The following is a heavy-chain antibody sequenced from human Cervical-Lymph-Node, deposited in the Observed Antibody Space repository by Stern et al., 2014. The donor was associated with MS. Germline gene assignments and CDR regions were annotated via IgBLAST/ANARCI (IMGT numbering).Heavy chain of an antibody. V-gene: IGHV3-30*18. J-gene: IGHJ4*02. CDR3: VKRGITEVRGVRLGDY. CDR1: GFPFSSYG. Sequence: VQLEDSGGGVVQTGRPLRLNCTVSGFPFSSYGMHWVRQAPGKGLERGSVISYDGSDTYYAESVKGRFTISRDNSKNTLYLEMRSLRPEDTAVYYCVKRGITEVRGVRLGDYWGPGTLVIVSS. D-gene: IGHD3-10*01. CDR2: ISYDGSDT.